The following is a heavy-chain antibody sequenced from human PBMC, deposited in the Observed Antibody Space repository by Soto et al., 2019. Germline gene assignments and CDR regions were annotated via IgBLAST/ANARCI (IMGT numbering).Heavy chain of an antibody. CDR2: ISSSSSYI. V-gene: IGHV3-21*01. Sequence: EVQLVESGGGLVKPGGSLRLSCAASGFTFSSYSMNWVRQAPGKGLEWVSSISSSSSYIYYADSVKGRFTISRDNAKNSLYRQMNSLRAEDTAVYYCARDHRAQYSSSSGYWGQGTLVTVSS. CDR3: ARDHRAQYSSSSGY. D-gene: IGHD6-6*01. J-gene: IGHJ4*02. CDR1: GFTFSSYS.